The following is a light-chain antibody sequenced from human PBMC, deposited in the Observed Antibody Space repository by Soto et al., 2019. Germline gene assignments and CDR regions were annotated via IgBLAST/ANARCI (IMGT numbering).Light chain of an antibody. Sequence: DIQMTQSPSTLSASVGDRVTITCRASQSISSWLAWYQQKPGKAPKLLIYDASSLESGVPSRFSGSGSGTEFTLSISSLQPDAFATYYCQQYNSSPWTFGQGTKVEIK. CDR3: QQYNSSPWT. J-gene: IGKJ1*01. V-gene: IGKV1-5*01. CDR2: DAS. CDR1: QSISSW.